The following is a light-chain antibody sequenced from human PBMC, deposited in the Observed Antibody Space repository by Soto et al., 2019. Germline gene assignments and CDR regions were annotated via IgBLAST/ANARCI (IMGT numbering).Light chain of an antibody. CDR1: QSISSW. CDR3: QQTYTTPEIT. V-gene: IGKV1-39*01. Sequence: DIQMTQSPSTLSASVGDRVTITCLSSQSISSWLAWYQLKPGKAPNLLMYGASYLKSGVPTRFSGSGSGTDFTLTISSLQPEDFAIYYCQQTYTTPEITFGQGTRLEV. CDR2: GAS. J-gene: IGKJ5*01.